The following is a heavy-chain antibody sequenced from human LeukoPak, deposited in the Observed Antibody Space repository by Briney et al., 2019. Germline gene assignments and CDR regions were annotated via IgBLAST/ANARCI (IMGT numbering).Heavy chain of an antibody. CDR2: INHSGST. J-gene: IGHJ3*02. D-gene: IGHD6-6*01. CDR1: GGSFSGYY. Sequence: PSETLSLTCAVYGGSFSGYYWSWLRQPPGKGLEWIGEINHSGSTNYNPSLKSRVTISVDTSKNQFSLKLSSVTAADTAVYYCARQGPKYSSSSSRAFDIWGQGTMVTVSS. CDR3: ARQGPKYSSSSSRAFDI. V-gene: IGHV4-34*01.